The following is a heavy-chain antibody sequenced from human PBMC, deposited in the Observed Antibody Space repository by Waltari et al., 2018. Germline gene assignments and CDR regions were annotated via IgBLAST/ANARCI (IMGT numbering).Heavy chain of an antibody. Sequence: QVQLQESGPGLVKPSETLSLTCAVSGYSLSSGSYWGWTRQPPGKGLEWIGSIYHSGSTYYNPSLKSRVTISVDTSKNQFSLKLSSVTAADTAVYYCASSGGSWWYFDLWGRGTLVTVSS. CDR2: IYHSGST. CDR3: ASSGGSWWYFDL. V-gene: IGHV4-38-2*01. J-gene: IGHJ2*01. D-gene: IGHD2-15*01. CDR1: GYSLSSGSY.